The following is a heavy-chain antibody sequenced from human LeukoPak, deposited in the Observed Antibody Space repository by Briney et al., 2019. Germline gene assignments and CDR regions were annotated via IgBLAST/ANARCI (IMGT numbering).Heavy chain of an antibody. Sequence: GGTLRLSCAASGFTFSSYGMSWVRQAPGKGLEWVSAISGSGGSTYYADSVKGRFTISRDNSKNTLYLQMNSLRAEDTAVYYCGRVLRYCRGGNCYSGGLGYMDVWGKGTTVTISS. CDR3: GRVLRYCRGGNCYSGGLGYMDV. V-gene: IGHV3-23*01. CDR1: GFTFSSYG. CDR2: ISGSGGST. D-gene: IGHD2-15*01. J-gene: IGHJ6*03.